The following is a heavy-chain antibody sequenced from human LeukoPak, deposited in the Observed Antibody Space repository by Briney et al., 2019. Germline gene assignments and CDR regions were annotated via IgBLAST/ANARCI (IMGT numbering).Heavy chain of an antibody. CDR1: GDSVSSGGYY. J-gene: IGHJ5*02. V-gene: IGHV4-31*03. CDR2: IYSSGST. CDR3: ARGYGSNSYSPGFDP. Sequence: SQTLSLTCTVSGDSVSSGGYYWSRIRQHPVKGLEWIEYIYSSGSTFYNPSLKSRLALSKDTSKNQFSLNLSSVTAADTAVYYCARGYGSNSYSPGFDPWGQGTLVTVSS. D-gene: IGHD2-2*01.